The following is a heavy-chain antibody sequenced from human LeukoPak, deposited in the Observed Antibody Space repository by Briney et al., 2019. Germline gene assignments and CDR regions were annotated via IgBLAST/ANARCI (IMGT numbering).Heavy chain of an antibody. Sequence: GGSLRLSCEGSGFSFSSYWMTWVRQSQGKGPEWGAHIKQDESERYTVDSVKGRFTISRDNAKNSVYLHMNSLRAEDTALYYCARLSAYYYGSFFYYYMDVWGKGTTVTVSS. CDR1: GFSFSSYW. D-gene: IGHD3-10*01. CDR3: ARLSAYYYGSFFYYYMDV. J-gene: IGHJ6*03. V-gene: IGHV3-7*01. CDR2: IKQDESER.